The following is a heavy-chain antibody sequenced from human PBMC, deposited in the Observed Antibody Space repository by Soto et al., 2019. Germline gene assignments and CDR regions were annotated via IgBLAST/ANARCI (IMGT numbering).Heavy chain of an antibody. V-gene: IGHV1-46*03. D-gene: IGHD6-19*01. Sequence: ASVKVSFRAAGYTFTTYYMHWVRQAPGQGLMWMGIINPSGGSTSYAQMFQGRVSMTRDTPTITVYMELSSLRSEDTAVYYCVRAPPNSPKAVAGTRGYFDYWGQGNLVTVSS. CDR1: GYTFTTYY. CDR3: VRAPPNSPKAVAGTRGYFDY. J-gene: IGHJ4*02. CDR2: INPSGGST.